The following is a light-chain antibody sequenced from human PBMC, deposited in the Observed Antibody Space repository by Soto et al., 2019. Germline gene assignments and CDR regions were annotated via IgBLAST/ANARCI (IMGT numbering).Light chain of an antibody. CDR3: AAWDDNLNAYV. Sequence: VLTQPPSASSTPGQTVTISCSGSTSSIGTFYVYWYQHLPGTAPKLLIYLGDQRASGVSDRFSGSKSGTSASLAINGLRSDDEADYYCAAWDDNLNAYVFGSGTKLTVL. CDR2: LGD. CDR1: TSSIGTFY. V-gene: IGLV1-47*02. J-gene: IGLJ1*01.